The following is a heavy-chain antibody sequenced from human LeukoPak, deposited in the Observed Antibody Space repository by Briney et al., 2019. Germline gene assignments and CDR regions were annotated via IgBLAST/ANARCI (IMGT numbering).Heavy chain of an antibody. CDR3: ARGGVPAALLDAFDI. CDR2: INPNSGGT. D-gene: IGHD2-2*01. V-gene: IGHV1-2*02. J-gene: IGHJ3*02. CDR1: GYTFTGYY. Sequence: ASVKVSCKASGYTFTGYYMHWVRQAPGQGLEWMGWINPNSGGTNYAQKFQGRVTMTRDTSISTAYMELSWLRSDDTAVYYCARGGVPAALLDAFDIWGQGTKVTVFS.